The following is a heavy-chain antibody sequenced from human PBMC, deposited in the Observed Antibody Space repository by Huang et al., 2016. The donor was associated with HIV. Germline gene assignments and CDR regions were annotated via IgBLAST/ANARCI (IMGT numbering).Heavy chain of an antibody. V-gene: IGHV4-39*01. CDR1: GGSVNSGYYY. Sequence: QLQLQESGPGLVRPSETLSLTCSVSGGSVNSGYYYWGWIRQPPGKGLEWIASVFYGGNTFYNPSLKSRVSMSVDTSKKRFSLNLSSVTAADTAVYFCARLPCDYVWGTQRQTALDELDVWGQGTMVTVSS. D-gene: IGHD3-16*01. J-gene: IGHJ3*01. CDR2: VFYGGNT. CDR3: ARLPCDYVWGTQRQTALDELDV.